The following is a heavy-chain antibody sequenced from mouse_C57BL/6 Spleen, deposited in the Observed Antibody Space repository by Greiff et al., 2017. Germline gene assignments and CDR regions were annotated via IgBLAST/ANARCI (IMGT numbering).Heavy chain of an antibody. CDR2: IWSGGST. CDR3: ARNWDDYDEVYFDY. V-gene: IGHV2-2*01. Sequence: VQRVESGPGLVQPSQSLSISCTVSGFSFTSYGVHWVRQSPGKGLEWLGVIWSGGSTDYNAAFISRLSISKDNSKSKVFFKMNRLQADDTAIYYCARNWDDYDEVYFDYWGQGTTLTVAS. D-gene: IGHD2-4*01. J-gene: IGHJ2*01. CDR1: GFSFTSYG.